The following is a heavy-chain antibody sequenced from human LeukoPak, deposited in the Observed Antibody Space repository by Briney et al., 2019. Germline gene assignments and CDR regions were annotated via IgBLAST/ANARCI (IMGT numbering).Heavy chain of an antibody. Sequence: GGSLRLSCAASGFTFDDYAMHWVRQAPGKGLEWVSLIRADGITTYYADSVKGRFTNSRDSSKNSLYLQMNSLKTEDSALYYCAKDYYWGQGTLVTVSS. CDR1: GFTFDDYA. J-gene: IGHJ4*02. V-gene: IGHV3-43*02. CDR3: AKDYY. CDR2: IRADGITT.